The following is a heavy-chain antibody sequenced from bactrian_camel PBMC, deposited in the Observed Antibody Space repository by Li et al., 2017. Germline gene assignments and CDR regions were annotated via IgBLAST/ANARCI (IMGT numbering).Heavy chain of an antibody. D-gene: IGHD6*01. J-gene: IGHJ6*01. V-gene: IGHV3-3*01. Sequence: QVQLVESGGDSVQTGGSLRLSCVVSGYTYRIRSHCLAWFRQAPGKEREEVAGFFTTGGSTYYADSVKGRFTISKNNAGDRLYLQMNSLEPGDTAIYYCAADISRQAISMYGGRWYEVIDFRYLGQGTQVTVS. CDR2: FFTTGGST. CDR3: AADISRQAISMYGGRWYEVIDFRY. CDR1: GYTYRIRSHC.